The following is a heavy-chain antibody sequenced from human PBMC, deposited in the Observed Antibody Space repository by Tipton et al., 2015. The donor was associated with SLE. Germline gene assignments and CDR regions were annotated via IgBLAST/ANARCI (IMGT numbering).Heavy chain of an antibody. D-gene: IGHD4-17*01. Sequence: TLSLTCTVSDGSVSSSSYYWGWIRQPPGKGLEWIGSIYYSGSTNYNPSLKSRVTISVDTSKNQFSLKLNSVPAADSAVYYCARRGTWHYGDWGLGALVPVPS. CDR1: DGSVSSSSYY. V-gene: IGHV4-39*07. CDR3: ARRGTWHYGD. CDR2: IYYSGST. J-gene: IGHJ4*02.